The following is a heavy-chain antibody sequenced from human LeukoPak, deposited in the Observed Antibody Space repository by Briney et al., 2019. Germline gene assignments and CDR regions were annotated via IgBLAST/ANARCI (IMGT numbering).Heavy chain of an antibody. V-gene: IGHV3-21*01. CDR3: ARVLSAAGFDFDY. J-gene: IGHJ4*02. D-gene: IGHD3-10*01. Sequence: PGGPLRLSCAASGFTFSNYSMNWVRQAPGKGLEWVSSISSSSSYIYYADSVKGRFTISRDNAKNSLYLQVNSLRAEDTAVYYCARVLSAAGFDFDYWGQGTLVTVSS. CDR2: ISSSSSYI. CDR1: GFTFSNYS.